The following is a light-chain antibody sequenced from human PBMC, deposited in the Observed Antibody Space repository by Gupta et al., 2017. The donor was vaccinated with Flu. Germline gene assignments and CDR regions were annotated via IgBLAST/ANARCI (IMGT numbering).Light chain of an antibody. V-gene: IGKV3-11*01. CDR1: QSVSTY. J-gene: IGKJ4*01. CDR2: DAS. Sequence: EIVLTQSLATLSLYTGETATLSCRANQSVSTYFAWYQQKHGQAPRLLIYDASKMATGIPARFSGSGSGIDFTLTISSLEPEDFALYYCQHRSSWPLTFGGGTKVEIK. CDR3: QHRSSWPLT.